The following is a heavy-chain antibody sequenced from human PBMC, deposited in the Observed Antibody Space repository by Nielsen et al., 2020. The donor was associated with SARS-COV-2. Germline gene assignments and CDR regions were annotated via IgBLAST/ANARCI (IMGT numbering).Heavy chain of an antibody. V-gene: IGHV3-13*04. CDR3: VGEGVTGDPYLDL. D-gene: IGHD7-27*01. J-gene: IGHJ2*01. Sequence: GGSLRLSCAASGFTFSNYDMHWVRQTTGKGLEWVSSIGTLADTYYPVSVKGRFTISRENAKDSLSLQMNSLRPGDTAVYYCVGEGVTGDPYLDLWGRGTLVTVSS. CDR1: GFTFSNYD. CDR2: IGTLADT.